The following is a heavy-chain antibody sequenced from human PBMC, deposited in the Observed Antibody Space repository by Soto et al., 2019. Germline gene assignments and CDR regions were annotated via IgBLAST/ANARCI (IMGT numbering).Heavy chain of an antibody. V-gene: IGHV4-59*02. CDR3: VRDESWQSGGFSLDAFDT. Sequence: PSETLSLTCTVSGGCVSSYYWSWIRQTPGKGLEWIGYIYYTGRSNYAPSLKSRVTMSVDTAKNQFSLKLTSVTAADTAVYYCVRDESWQSGGFSLDAFDTWGQGTMVTVSS. CDR2: IYYTGRS. CDR1: GGCVSSYY. J-gene: IGHJ3*02. D-gene: IGHD2-15*01.